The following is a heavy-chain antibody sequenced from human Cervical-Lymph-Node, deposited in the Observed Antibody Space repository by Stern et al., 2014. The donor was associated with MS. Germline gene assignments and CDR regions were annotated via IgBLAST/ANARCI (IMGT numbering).Heavy chain of an antibody. V-gene: IGHV1-69*01. J-gene: IGHJ3*02. D-gene: IGHD3-10*01. CDR2: IIPIFGTA. Sequence: QVQLVQSGAEVKKPGSSVKVSCKASGGTFSSYAISWVRQAPGQGLEWMGGIIPIFGTANYAQKFQGGVTITADESTSTAYMELSSLISEDTAVYYCARSYGSGSYTAFDIWGQGTMVTVSS. CDR1: GGTFSSYA. CDR3: ARSYGSGSYTAFDI.